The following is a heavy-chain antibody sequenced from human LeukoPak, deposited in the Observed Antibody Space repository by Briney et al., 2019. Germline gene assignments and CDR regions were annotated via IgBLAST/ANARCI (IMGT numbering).Heavy chain of an antibody. J-gene: IGHJ5*02. V-gene: IGHV4-31*03. CDR1: GGSISSGGYY. CDR3: AREGTRGT. D-gene: IGHD2-8*01. Sequence: PSETLSLTCTVSGGSISSGGYYWSWVRQHPEKGLEWIGYIYYSGTAYYNPSLKSRVTMSVDTSKDQFSLKLDSVTAADTAVYYCAREGTRGTWGQGTLVTVSS. CDR2: IYYSGTA.